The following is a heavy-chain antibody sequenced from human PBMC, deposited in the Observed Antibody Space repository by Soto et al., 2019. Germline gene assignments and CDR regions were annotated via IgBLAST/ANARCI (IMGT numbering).Heavy chain of an antibody. CDR1: GGTFNSFT. Sequence: QVQLVQSGAEVKKPGSSVKVSCKASGGTFNSFTLSWVRQAPGQGLEWMGRIIPIRSIANYAQNFQGRVTITGDEDTRTAYLELSSLRSEDTAVYYCATDPYGYSSSGFDAFDIWGQGTMVTVSS. D-gene: IGHD6-19*01. CDR2: IIPIRSIA. CDR3: ATDPYGYSSSGFDAFDI. J-gene: IGHJ3*02. V-gene: IGHV1-69*08.